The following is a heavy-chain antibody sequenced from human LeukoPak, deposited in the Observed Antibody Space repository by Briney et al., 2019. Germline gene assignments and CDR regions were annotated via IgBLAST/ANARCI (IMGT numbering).Heavy chain of an antibody. J-gene: IGHJ4*02. CDR3: AGDGNYYDSSGYYPTIDY. D-gene: IGHD3-22*01. CDR2: ISSSSSYI. V-gene: IGHV3-21*01. Sequence: GGSLRLSCAASGFTFSSYSMNWVRQAPGKGLEWVSSISSSSSYIYYADSVKGRFTISRDNAKNSLYLQMNSLRAEDTAVYYCAGDGNYYDSSGYYPTIDYWGQGTLVTVSS. CDR1: GFTFSSYS.